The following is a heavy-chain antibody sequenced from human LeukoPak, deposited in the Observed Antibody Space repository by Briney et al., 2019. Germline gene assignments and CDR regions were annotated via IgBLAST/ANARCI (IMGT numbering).Heavy chain of an antibody. CDR3: ARDTDDPRRYFDC. D-gene: IGHD3-3*01. CDR2: ISGSGSTI. CDR1: GFTFSSYE. V-gene: IGHV3-48*03. J-gene: IGHJ4*02. Sequence: GGSLRLSCVVSGFTFSSYEMNWVRQAPGKGLEWVSYISGSGSTISYADSVKGRFTISRDNARNSLYLQMNSLRAEDTAVYYCARDTDDPRRYFDCWGQGTLVIVSS.